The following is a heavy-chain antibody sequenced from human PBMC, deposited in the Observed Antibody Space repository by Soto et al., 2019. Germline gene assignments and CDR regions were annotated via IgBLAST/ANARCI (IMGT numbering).Heavy chain of an antibody. V-gene: IGHV2-5*02. Sequence: QITLKESGPTLVKPTQTLTLTCTFSVFSLSTRGVGVGWIRQPPGKALEWLALVYWDDDKRYSPSLKSRLTMTKDISKNQVFLTMTNMDPVDTATYYCANRLVDCSGGSCYDQGFDYWGQGTLVTVSS. CDR3: ANRLVDCSGGSCYDQGFDY. D-gene: IGHD2-15*01. CDR2: VYWDDDK. J-gene: IGHJ4*02. CDR1: VFSLSTRGVG.